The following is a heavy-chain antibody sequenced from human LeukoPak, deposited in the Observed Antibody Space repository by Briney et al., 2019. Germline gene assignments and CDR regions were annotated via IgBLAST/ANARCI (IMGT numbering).Heavy chain of an antibody. CDR2: IYYSGST. J-gene: IGHJ4*02. CDR1: GGPISSSSYY. CDR3: ARDPVYFDY. V-gene: IGHV4-39*07. Sequence: PSETLSLTCTVSGGPISSSSYYWGWIRQPPGKGLEWIGSIYYSGSTYYNPSLKSRVTISVDTSKNQFSLKLSSVTAADTAVYYCARDPVYFDYWGQGTLVTVSS.